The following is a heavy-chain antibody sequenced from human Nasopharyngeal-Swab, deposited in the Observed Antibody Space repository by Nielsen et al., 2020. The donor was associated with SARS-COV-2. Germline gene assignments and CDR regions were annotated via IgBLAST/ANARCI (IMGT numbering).Heavy chain of an antibody. J-gene: IGHJ6*02. D-gene: IGHD2-15*01. CDR1: GGSISSSSYY. CDR2: INHSGST. Sequence: SETLSLTCTVSGGSISSSSYYWGWIRQPPGKGLEWIGEINHSGSTNYNPSLKSRVTISVDTSKNQFSLKLSSVTAADTAVYYCARGLDCSGGSCSPRGMDVWGQGTTVTVSS. CDR3: ARGLDCSGGSCSPRGMDV. V-gene: IGHV4-39*07.